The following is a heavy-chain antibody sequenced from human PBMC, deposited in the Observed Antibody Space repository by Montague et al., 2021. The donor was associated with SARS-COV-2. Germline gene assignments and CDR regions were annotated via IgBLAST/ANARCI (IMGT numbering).Heavy chain of an antibody. Sequence: SETLSLTCTVSGYSISSGYYWGWIRQPPGKGLEWIGSIYHSGSTYYNPSLKSRVTISVDTSKNQFSLKLSSVTAADTAVYYCARGFDLWGRGTLVTVSS. CDR1: GYSISSGYY. J-gene: IGHJ2*01. CDR3: ARGFDL. V-gene: IGHV4-38-2*02. CDR2: IYHSGST.